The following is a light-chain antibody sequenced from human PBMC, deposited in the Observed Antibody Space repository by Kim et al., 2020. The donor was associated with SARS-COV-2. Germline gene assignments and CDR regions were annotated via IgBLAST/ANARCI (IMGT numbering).Light chain of an antibody. Sequence: SITISCTGTSSDVGGYNSVSWYQQHPGKAPKLMIYDVSNRPSGVSNRFSGSKSGNTASLTISGLQAEDEADYYCSSYTSSSTPVYVFGTGTKVTVL. CDR3: SSYTSSSTPVYV. V-gene: IGLV2-14*03. CDR2: DVS. CDR1: SSDVGGYNS. J-gene: IGLJ1*01.